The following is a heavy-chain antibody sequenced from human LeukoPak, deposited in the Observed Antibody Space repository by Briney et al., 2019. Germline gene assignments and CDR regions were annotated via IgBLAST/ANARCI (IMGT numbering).Heavy chain of an antibody. CDR3: ARDSEGGYDYDPFFDY. Sequence: PGGPLRLSCAASGFTFSSYWMSWVRQAPGKGLEWVANIKQDGSEKYYVDSVKGRFTISRDNAKNSLYLQMNSLRAEDTAVYYCARDSEGGYDYDPFFDYWGQGTLVTVSS. CDR2: IKQDGSEK. J-gene: IGHJ4*02. CDR1: GFTFSSYW. D-gene: IGHD5-12*01. V-gene: IGHV3-7*01.